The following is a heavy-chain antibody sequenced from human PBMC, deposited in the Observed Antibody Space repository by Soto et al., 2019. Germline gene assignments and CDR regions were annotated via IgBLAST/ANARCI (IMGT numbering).Heavy chain of an antibody. CDR1: GGSISSYY. D-gene: IGHD2-15*01. Sequence: SETLSLTCTVSGGSISSYYWSWIRQPPGKGLEWIGYIYYSGSTNYNPSLKSRVTISVDTSKNQFSLKLSSVTAADTAVYYCARDCRGRYCSGGSYSSDAFDIWGQGTMVTVSS. CDR2: IYYSGST. CDR3: ARDCRGRYCSGGSYSSDAFDI. J-gene: IGHJ3*02. V-gene: IGHV4-59*01.